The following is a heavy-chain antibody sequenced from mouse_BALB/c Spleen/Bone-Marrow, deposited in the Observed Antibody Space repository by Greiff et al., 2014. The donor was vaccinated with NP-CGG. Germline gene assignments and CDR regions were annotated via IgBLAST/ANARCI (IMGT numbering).Heavy chain of an antibody. D-gene: IGHD3-3*01. Sequence: EVKLVESGGGLVQPGGSRKLSCAASGFTFSSFGMHWVRQAPEKGLEWVAYISSGSSTIYYADTMKGRFTISRDNPQNTLFLQMTSLRSEDTAMYYCTRSGTLGAMDYWGQGTSVTVSS. CDR3: TRSGTLGAMDY. J-gene: IGHJ4*01. CDR1: GFTFSSFG. CDR2: ISSGSSTI. V-gene: IGHV5-17*02.